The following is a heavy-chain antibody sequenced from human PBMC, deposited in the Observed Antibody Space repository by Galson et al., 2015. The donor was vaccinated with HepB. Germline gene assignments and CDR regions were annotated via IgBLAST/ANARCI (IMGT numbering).Heavy chain of an antibody. V-gene: IGHV2-5*02. CDR1: GFSLSTSGVG. CDR3: AHEQKYYDFWSGYMDV. D-gene: IGHD3-3*01. CDR2: TYWDDDK. J-gene: IGHJ6*03. Sequence: LVKPTQTLTLTCTFSGFSLSTSGVGVGWIRQPPGKALEWLALTYWDDDKRYSPSLKSRLTITKDTSKNQVVLTMTNMDPVDTATYYCAHEQKYYDFWSGYMDVWGQGTTVTVSS.